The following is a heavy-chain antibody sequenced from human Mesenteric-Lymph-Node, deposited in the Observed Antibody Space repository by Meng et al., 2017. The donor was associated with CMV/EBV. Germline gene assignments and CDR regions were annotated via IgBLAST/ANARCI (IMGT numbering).Heavy chain of an antibody. J-gene: IGHJ4*02. Sequence: ASVKVSCKASGYTFSGYYMHWVRQAPGQGLEWMGWINPNSGNTGYAQKFQGRVTMTRNTSISTAYMELSSLRSEDTAVYYCAREGKSSLWGQGTLVTVSS. CDR3: AREGKSSL. CDR1: GYTFSGYY. CDR2: INPNSGNT. V-gene: IGHV1-8*02.